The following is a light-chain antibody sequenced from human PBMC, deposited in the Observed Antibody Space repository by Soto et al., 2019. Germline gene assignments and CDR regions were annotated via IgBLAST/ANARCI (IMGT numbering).Light chain of an antibody. Sequence: DVVLAQPPLSLPVTPGQPASISCRSSQSLEHSNGITYLSWYHQRPGHSPRRLIYDVSKRDSGVPERFSGSGPGTDFKLKISRAVAEYVGIYYCMQHTHWPHTFGQGTKLEIK. CDR2: DVS. CDR1: QSLEHSNGITY. J-gene: IGKJ2*01. CDR3: MQHTHWPHT. V-gene: IGKV2-30*02.